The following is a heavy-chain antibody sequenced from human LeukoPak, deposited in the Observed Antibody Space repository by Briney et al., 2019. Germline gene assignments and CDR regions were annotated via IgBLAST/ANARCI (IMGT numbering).Heavy chain of an antibody. CDR1: GFTFSSYA. CDR2: ISGGGSIT. V-gene: IGHV3-23*01. D-gene: IGHD2-15*01. Sequence: GGSLRLSCAASGFTFSSYAMNWVRQAPGKGLEWVSTISGGGSITYYADSVKGRFTISRDNSKNTLYLQTNSLRAEDTAVYYCAKGGWDCSGGDCYSNSWGQGTLVIVSS. CDR3: AKGGWDCSGGDCYSNS. J-gene: IGHJ4*02.